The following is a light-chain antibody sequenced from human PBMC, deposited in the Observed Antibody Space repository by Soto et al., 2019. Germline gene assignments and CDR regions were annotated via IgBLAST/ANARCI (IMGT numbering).Light chain of an antibody. CDR1: QGISNS. CDR3: QKYDSAPT. CDR2: GAS. V-gene: IGKV1-27*01. Sequence: DIQMTQSPSSLSASVGERVTITCRPSQGISNSLAWYQQKPGKVPKLLIHGASTLQSGVPSRFSGSGSGTDFTLTISSLQPEDVATYYCQKYDSAPTFGPGTKGDIK. J-gene: IGKJ1*01.